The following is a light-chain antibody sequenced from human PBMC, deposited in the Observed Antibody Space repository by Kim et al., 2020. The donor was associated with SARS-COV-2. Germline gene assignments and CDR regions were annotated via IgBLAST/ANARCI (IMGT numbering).Light chain of an antibody. CDR1: QSVSTY. CDR3: QQRSNWPPALT. CDR2: DAS. Sequence: PGERAALSCRASQSVSTYLAWYQQKPGQAPRLLIYDASNRATGIPDRISGSGSGTDFTLTISSLESEDFAVYYCQQRSNWPPALTFGGGTKVDIK. J-gene: IGKJ4*01. V-gene: IGKV3-11*01.